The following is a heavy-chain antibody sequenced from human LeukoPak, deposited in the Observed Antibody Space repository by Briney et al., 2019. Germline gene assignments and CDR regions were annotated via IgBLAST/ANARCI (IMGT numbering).Heavy chain of an antibody. V-gene: IGHV3-7*01. CDR1: GFTFNHYW. CDR3: ARSLLWFGEPT. J-gene: IGHJ4*02. D-gene: IGHD3-10*01. CDR2: RKQDGSEK. Sequence: GGSLRLSCAASGFTFNHYWMNWVRQAPERGLEWVANRKQDGSEKYYVDSVKGRFTISRDNAKNSVYLQMNSLRVEDTAVYYCARSLLWFGEPTGGQGTLVTVS.